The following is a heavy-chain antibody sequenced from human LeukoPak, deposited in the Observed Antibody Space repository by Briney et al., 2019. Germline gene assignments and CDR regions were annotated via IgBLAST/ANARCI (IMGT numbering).Heavy chain of an antibody. V-gene: IGHV1-3*03. J-gene: IGHJ4*02. D-gene: IGHD3-10*01. CDR1: ASTFSTYA. CDR3: ARENYYRIGRFDRAYLDD. CDR2: ISTGNGNT. Sequence: ASVKVSCKASASTFSTYAIHWVRQASGQGLEWMGWISTGNGNTRYSKAFQDRVTITRDTSASTVYMDLRGLRSEDMAVYYCARENYYRIGRFDRAYLDDWGQGTLVTVSS.